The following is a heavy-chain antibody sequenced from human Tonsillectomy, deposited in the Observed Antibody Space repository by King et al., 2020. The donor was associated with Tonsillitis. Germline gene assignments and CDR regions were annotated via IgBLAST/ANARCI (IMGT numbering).Heavy chain of an antibody. CDR3: ARDREDIVLVPAAIKIYDAFDI. CDR1: GGTFSSYA. CDR2: SIPRFGTS. Sequence: QLVQSGAEVKKPGSSVKVSCKASGGTFSSYAISLVRQAPGQGLEWMGGSIPRFGTSNSAQKFQGRVTLTSDESTSTAYMELRSLRSEDTAVYYCARDREDIVLVPAAIKIYDAFDIWGQGTMVTVSS. V-gene: IGHV1-69*01. J-gene: IGHJ3*02. D-gene: IGHD2-2*02.